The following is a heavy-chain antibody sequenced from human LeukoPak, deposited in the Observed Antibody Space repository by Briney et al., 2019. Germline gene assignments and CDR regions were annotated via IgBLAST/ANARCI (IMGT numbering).Heavy chain of an antibody. J-gene: IGHJ4*02. Sequence: GGSLRLSCAASGFTFSSYAMSWVRQAPGKGLVWVSRINTDGRSTSYADSVKDRFTISGDNAKNTLYLQMNSLRPEDTAVYYCARVAAGAYHFDYWGQGTLVTVSS. CDR1: GFTFSSYA. D-gene: IGHD1-26*01. CDR3: ARVAAGAYHFDY. CDR2: INTDGRST. V-gene: IGHV3-74*01.